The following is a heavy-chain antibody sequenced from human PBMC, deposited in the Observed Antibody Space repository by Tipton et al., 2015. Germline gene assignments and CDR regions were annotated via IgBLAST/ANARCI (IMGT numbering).Heavy chain of an antibody. CDR1: GGSISSYY. J-gene: IGHJ6*02. D-gene: IGHD3-10*01. CDR2: IYYRGTT. V-gene: IGHV4-59*12. Sequence: TLSLTCTVSGGSISSYYWSWIRQPPGKGLEWIGYIYYRGTTNHNPSLKSRVTISVDTSKNQFSLKLSSVAAADTAVYYCARRRITMVRGNRYYYYGMDVWGQGTTVTVSS. CDR3: ARRRITMVRGNRYYYYGMDV.